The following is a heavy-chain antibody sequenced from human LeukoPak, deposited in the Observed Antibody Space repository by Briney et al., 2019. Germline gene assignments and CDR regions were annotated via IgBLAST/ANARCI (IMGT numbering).Heavy chain of an antibody. Sequence: GGSLRLSCAASGFTFSSYAMSWVRQAPGKGLEWVSAISGSGGNTYYADSVKGRFTVSRDNSKNTLYLQMNSLRAEDTAVYYCAKDGYGDYTFDYWGQGTLVTVSS. V-gene: IGHV3-23*01. D-gene: IGHD4-17*01. CDR3: AKDGYGDYTFDY. J-gene: IGHJ4*02. CDR2: ISGSGGNT. CDR1: GFTFSSYA.